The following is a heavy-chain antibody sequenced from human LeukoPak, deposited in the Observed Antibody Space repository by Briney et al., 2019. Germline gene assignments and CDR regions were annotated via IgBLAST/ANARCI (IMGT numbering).Heavy chain of an antibody. CDR1: GYTFTSYY. D-gene: IGHD4-23*01. CDR2: INPSGGST. J-gene: IGHJ4*02. Sequence: ASAKVSCKASGYTFTSYYMHWVRQAPGQGLEWMGIINPSGGSTSYAQKFQGRVTMTRDTSTSTVYMELSSLRSEDTAVYYCARAFPDYGGKVRYFDYWGQGTLVTVSS. V-gene: IGHV1-46*01. CDR3: ARAFPDYGGKVRYFDY.